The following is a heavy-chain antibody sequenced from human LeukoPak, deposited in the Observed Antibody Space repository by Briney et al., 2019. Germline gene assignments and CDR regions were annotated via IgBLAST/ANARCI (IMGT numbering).Heavy chain of an antibody. Sequence: SETLSLTCTVSGGSISSSSYYWGWIRQPPGKGLEWIGSIYYSGSTYYNPSLKSRVTISVDTSKNQFSLKLSSVTAADTAVYYCAREGDVVGATIGSWGQGTLVIVSS. D-gene: IGHD1-26*01. CDR1: GGSISSSSYY. CDR2: IYYSGST. CDR3: AREGDVVGATIGS. J-gene: IGHJ4*02. V-gene: IGHV4-39*02.